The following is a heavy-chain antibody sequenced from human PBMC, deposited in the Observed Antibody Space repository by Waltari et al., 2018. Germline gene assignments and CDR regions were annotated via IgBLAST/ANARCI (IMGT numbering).Heavy chain of an antibody. CDR1: GGSFSAYY. CDR3: ARGGVGAYYYFYGMDV. D-gene: IGHD1-26*01. J-gene: IGHJ6*02. V-gene: IGHV4-34*01. Sequence: QVQLQQWGAGLLKPSETLSLTCAVYGGSFSAYYWSWIRQPPGKGREWIGEINHIGSANDNPSHKSRVTISVETSKTQFSLKLSSVTAADTAVYYWARGGVGAYYYFYGMDVWGQGTTGTVSS. CDR2: INHIGSA.